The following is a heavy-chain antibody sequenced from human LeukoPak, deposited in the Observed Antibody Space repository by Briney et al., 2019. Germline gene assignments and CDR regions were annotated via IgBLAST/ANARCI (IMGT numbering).Heavy chain of an antibody. Sequence: SETLSLTCTVSGGSISSYYWSWIRQPPGKGLEWIGYIYYSGSTNYNPSLKSRVTISVDTSKNQFSLKLRSVTAADTAVYYCARAQYSSSWPPYYYYSGMDVWGQGTTV. CDR2: IYYSGST. V-gene: IGHV4-59*01. CDR1: GGSISSYY. J-gene: IGHJ6*02. D-gene: IGHD6-13*01. CDR3: ARAQYSSSWPPYYYYSGMDV.